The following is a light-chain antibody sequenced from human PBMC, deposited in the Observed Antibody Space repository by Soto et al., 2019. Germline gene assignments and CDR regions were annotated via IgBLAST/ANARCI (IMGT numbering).Light chain of an antibody. CDR1: QIVSGKY. V-gene: IGKV3-20*01. CDR2: SAS. CDR3: QQDSSPPRP. J-gene: IGKJ1*01. Sequence: IVVTKTLFTLSFSTEYRATLSFGSSQIVSGKYFAWYHQRPGQAPRVLIHSASSRATGIPDRFTGSGSGTDFTLTITSLEPEDFGVYCCQQDSSPPRPFGQGTKVEI.